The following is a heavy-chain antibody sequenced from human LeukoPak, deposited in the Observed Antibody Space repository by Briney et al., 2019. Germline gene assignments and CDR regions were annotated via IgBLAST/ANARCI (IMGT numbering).Heavy chain of an antibody. CDR1: GFTFSSYS. J-gene: IGHJ4*02. CDR2: ISSSSSYI. Sequence: PGGSLRLSCAASGFTFSSYSMNWVRQAPGKGLEWVSSISSSSSYIYYADSVKGRFTISRDNAKYSLYLQMNSLRAEDTAVYYCARGGVVTVATDYWGQGTLVTVSS. CDR3: ARGGVVTVATDY. V-gene: IGHV3-21*01. D-gene: IGHD3-3*01.